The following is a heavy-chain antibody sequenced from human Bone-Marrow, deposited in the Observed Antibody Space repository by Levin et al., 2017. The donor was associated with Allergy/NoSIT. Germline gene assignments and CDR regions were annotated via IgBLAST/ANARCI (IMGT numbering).Heavy chain of an antibody. J-gene: IGHJ3*02. Sequence: ASVKVSCKASGYTFTGYYMHWVRQAPGQGLEWMGRINPNSGGTNYAQKFQGRVTMTRDTSISTAYMELSRLRSDDTAVYYCARAYWTHSSSRYFVDIWGQGTMVTVSS. V-gene: IGHV1-2*06. D-gene: IGHD6-13*01. CDR3: ARAYWTHSSSRYFVDI. CDR2: INPNSGGT. CDR1: GYTFTGYY.